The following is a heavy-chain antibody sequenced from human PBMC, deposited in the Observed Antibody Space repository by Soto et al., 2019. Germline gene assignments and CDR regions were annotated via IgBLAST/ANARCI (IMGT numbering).Heavy chain of an antibody. CDR3: SRGNDAYKGGRT. V-gene: IGHV4-34*02. CDR1: DGPLSDDY. D-gene: IGHD1-1*01. CDR2: IHPSGST. Sequence: QVQLQQWGAGLLKPSETLSLTCAVYDGPLSDDYYTWTRQSPGRGLEWIGEIHPSGSTYYNPFLKTRVTLSQDTSKKQFSLNLISVTAADTGEYYCSRGNDAYKGGRTWGQGTLFTVSS. J-gene: IGHJ5*02.